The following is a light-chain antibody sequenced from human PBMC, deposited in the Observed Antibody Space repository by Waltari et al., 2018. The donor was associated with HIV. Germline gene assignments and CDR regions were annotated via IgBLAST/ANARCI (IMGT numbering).Light chain of an antibody. Sequence: EIVLTQSPATLSLSPGERATLSCRASQSISSYLAWYQQKPGQAPRHLISDADNRATGIPARFSGSGSATDFTLTISSLEPEDFAVYYCQHRSSWPRGTFGQGTKLEIK. CDR3: QHRSSWPRGT. CDR2: DAD. V-gene: IGKV3-11*01. CDR1: QSISSY. J-gene: IGKJ2*01.